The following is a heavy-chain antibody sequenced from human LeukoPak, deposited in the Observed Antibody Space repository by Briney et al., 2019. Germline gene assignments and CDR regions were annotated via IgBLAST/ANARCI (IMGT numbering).Heavy chain of an antibody. J-gene: IGHJ6*02. CDR3: ARVAVAGPYYYYYYGMDV. D-gene: IGHD6-19*01. V-gene: IGHV3-30*04. CDR2: ISYDGSNK. CDR1: GFTFSSYA. Sequence: PGRSLRLSCAASGFTFSSYAMHWVRQAPGKGLEWVAVISYDGSNKYCADSVKGRFTISRDNSKNTLYLQMNSLRAEDTAVYYCARVAVAGPYYYYYYGMDVWGQGTTVTVSS.